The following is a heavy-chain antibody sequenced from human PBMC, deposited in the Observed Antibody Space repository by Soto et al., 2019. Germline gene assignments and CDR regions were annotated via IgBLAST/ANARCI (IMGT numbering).Heavy chain of an antibody. CDR2: IYPGDSDT. CDR3: ARHVICEYYYDSSGCYPPYYYYGMDV. J-gene: IGHJ6*02. V-gene: IGHV5-51*01. D-gene: IGHD3-22*01. Sequence: PGESLKISCKGSGYSFTSYWIGWVRQMPGKGLEWMGIIYPGDSDTRYSPSFQGQVTISADKSISTAYLQWSSLKASDTAMYYCARHVICEYYYDSSGCYPPYYYYGMDVWGQGTTVTVSS. CDR1: GYSFTSYW.